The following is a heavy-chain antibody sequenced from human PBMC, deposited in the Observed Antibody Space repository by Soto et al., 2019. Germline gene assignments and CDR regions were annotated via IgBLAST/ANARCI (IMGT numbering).Heavy chain of an antibody. D-gene: IGHD2-8*01. V-gene: IGHV3-9*01. CDR3: AKGEIVLMVYAPFDY. J-gene: IGHJ4*02. CDR2: ISWNSGSI. Sequence: EVQLVESGGGLVQPGRSLRLSCAASGFTFDDYAMHWVRQAPGKGLEWVSGISWNSGSIGYADSVKGRFTISRDNAKNSLYLQMNSLRAEDTALYYCAKGEIVLMVYAPFDYWGQGTLVTVSS. CDR1: GFTFDDYA.